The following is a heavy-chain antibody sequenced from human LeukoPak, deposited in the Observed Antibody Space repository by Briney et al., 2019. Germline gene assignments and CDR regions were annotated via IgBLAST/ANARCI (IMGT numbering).Heavy chain of an antibody. Sequence: ASVKVSCKTSGYTFIDYYMHWVRRAPGQGLEWMGWINPNSGGTNYAQKFQGRVTMTRDTSIGSAYMELSRLRSDDSAVYYCARDESDDRSGFYYFNYWGQGTLVTVSS. D-gene: IGHD3-22*01. CDR1: GYTFIDYY. CDR3: ARDESDDRSGFYYFNY. J-gene: IGHJ4*02. V-gene: IGHV1-2*02. CDR2: INPNSGGT.